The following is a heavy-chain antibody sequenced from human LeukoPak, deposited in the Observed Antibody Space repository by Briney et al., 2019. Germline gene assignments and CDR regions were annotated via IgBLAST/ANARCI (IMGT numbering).Heavy chain of an antibody. D-gene: IGHD6-13*01. CDR3: ARDGTAAGLYFDL. J-gene: IGHJ4*01. CDR2: IRQDGSEK. CDR1: GFTFTDYW. V-gene: IGHV3-7*01. Sequence: GGSLRLSCAASGFTFTDYWMNWVRQAPGKGLEWVASIRQDGSEKTYVDSVKGRFTISRDNTKNSLSLQVNSLRAEDTAVYYCARDGTAAGLYFDLWGQGTLVTVSS.